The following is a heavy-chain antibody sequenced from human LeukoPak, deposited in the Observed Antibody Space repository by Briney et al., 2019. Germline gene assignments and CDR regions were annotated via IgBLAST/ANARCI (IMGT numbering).Heavy chain of an antibody. J-gene: IGHJ4*02. CDR1: GSSISSSHYY. Sequence: SETLSLTCAVSGSSISSSHYYWDWIRQPPGKGLEWIGTIFYSGTTYYTPSLKSRVTISVDTSKNQFSLKLSSVTAADTAVYYCARLDSSGYQTWFKFWGQGTLVTVSS. CDR3: ARLDSSGYQTWFKF. CDR2: IFYSGTT. D-gene: IGHD3-22*01. V-gene: IGHV4-39*01.